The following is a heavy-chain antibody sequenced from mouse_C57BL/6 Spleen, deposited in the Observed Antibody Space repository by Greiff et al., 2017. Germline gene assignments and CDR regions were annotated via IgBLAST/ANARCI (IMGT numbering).Heavy chain of an antibody. CDR2: ISYSGST. Sequence: EVKLMESGPGMVKPSQSLSLTCTVTGYSITSGYDWHWIRHFPGNKLEWMGYISYSGSTNYNPSLKSRISITHDTSKNHFFLKLNSVTTEDTATYYCARSGYVRAWFAYWGQGTLVTVSA. D-gene: IGHD2-2*01. J-gene: IGHJ3*01. V-gene: IGHV3-1*01. CDR3: ARSGYVRAWFAY. CDR1: GYSITSGYD.